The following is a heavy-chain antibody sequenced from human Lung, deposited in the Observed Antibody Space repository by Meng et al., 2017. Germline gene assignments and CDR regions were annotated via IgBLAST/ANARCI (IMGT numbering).Heavy chain of an antibody. D-gene: IGHD6-13*01. V-gene: IGHV1-2*06. CDR3: ARDEDISAAGKLFGDY. CDR1: GYTFPDYW. Sequence: VRWVQSGAEVKKPGSLVTVSSKASGYTFPDYWLHLVRRAPGQGLEWMGRINPKSGDTHYAQRFQGRVTMTGDTSISTAYMELSGLRSDDTAMYYCARDEDISAAGKLFGDYWGQGTLVTVSS. CDR2: INPKSGDT. J-gene: IGHJ4*02.